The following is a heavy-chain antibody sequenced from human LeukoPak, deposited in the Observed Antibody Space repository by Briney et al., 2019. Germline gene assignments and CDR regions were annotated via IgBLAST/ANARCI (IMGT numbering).Heavy chain of an antibody. J-gene: IGHJ4*02. CDR3: ARHSRSVDYGSGSYTSDY. CDR2: IYYSGST. V-gene: IGHV4-39*01. Sequence: PSETLSLTCTVSGGSISSIIYYWGWIRQPPGKGLEWIGTIYYSGSTYYNVSLKSRVTISVDTSRNQFSLNLSSVTAADTAVYYCARHSRSVDYGSGSYTSDYWGEARLVTVSS. D-gene: IGHD3-10*01. CDR1: GGSISSIIYY.